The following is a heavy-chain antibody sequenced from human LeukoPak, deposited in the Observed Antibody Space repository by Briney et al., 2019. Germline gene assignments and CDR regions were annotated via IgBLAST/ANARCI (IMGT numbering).Heavy chain of an antibody. V-gene: IGHV4-31*03. CDR2: IYYSGST. Sequence: SETLSLTCTVSGGSISSGGYYWSWIRQHPGKGLEWIGYIYYSGSTYYNPSLKSRVTISVDTSKNQFSLQLSSLTAADTAVYYCARRFGSRPRYFDLWGRGTLVTVSS. J-gene: IGHJ2*01. D-gene: IGHD3-10*01. CDR3: ARRFGSRPRYFDL. CDR1: GGSISSGGYY.